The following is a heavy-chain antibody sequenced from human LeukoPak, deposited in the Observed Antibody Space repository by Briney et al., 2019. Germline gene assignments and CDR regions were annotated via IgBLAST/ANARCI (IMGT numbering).Heavy chain of an antibody. V-gene: IGHV4-39*01. J-gene: IGHJ4*02. CDR3: ARHSYYYDSSGYYDYYFDY. D-gene: IGHD3-22*01. CDR1: GGSISSGSYH. CDR2: IYYSGST. Sequence: SETLSLTCTVSGGSISSGSYHWGWIRQPPGKGLEWIGSIYYSGSTYYNPSLKSRVTISVDTSKNQFSLKLSSVTAADTAVYYCARHSYYYDSSGYYDYYFDYWGQGTLVTVSS.